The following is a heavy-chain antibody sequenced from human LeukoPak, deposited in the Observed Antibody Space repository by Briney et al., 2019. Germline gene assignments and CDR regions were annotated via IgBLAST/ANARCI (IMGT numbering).Heavy chain of an antibody. CDR2: IWYDGSNK. Sequence: GGSLRLSCAASGFTFSSYGMHWVRQAPGKWLEWVAVIWYDGSNKYYADSVKGRFTISRDNSKNTLYLQMNSLRAEDTAVYYCAATKGDILTRYYDYWGQGTLVTVSS. CDR1: GFTFSSYG. CDR3: AATKGDILTRYYDY. V-gene: IGHV3-33*01. J-gene: IGHJ4*02. D-gene: IGHD3-9*01.